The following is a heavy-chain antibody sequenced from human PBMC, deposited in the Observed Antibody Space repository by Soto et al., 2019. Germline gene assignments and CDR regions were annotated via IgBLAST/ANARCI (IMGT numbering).Heavy chain of an antibody. D-gene: IGHD6-13*01. Sequence: QVQLVQSGAEVKKPGASVKVSCKASGYTFTAYYIHWVRQAPGQGLEWMGWIDPSSGATKYVQKFQGWVTMTRDTSISTAYLELGSPRSDDTVVYYCARGIALNRRSYYYYMDFWGRGTTVTVSS. J-gene: IGHJ6*03. CDR1: GYTFTAYY. V-gene: IGHV1-2*04. CDR3: ARGIALNRRSYYYYMDF. CDR2: IDPSSGAT.